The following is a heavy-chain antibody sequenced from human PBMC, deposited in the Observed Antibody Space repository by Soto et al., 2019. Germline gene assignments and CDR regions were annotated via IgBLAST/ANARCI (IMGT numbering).Heavy chain of an antibody. CDR2: IKQDGSEK. CDR3: ARYPDVTYSSSWKKVEYFQH. CDR1: GFTFSSYW. Sequence: GGSLRLSCAASGFTFSSYWMSWVRQAPGKGLEWVANIKQDGSEKYYVDSVKGRFTISRDNAKNSLYLQMNSLRAEDTAVYYCARYPDVTYSSSWKKVEYFQHWGQGTLVTVSS. J-gene: IGHJ1*01. V-gene: IGHV3-7*01. D-gene: IGHD6-13*01.